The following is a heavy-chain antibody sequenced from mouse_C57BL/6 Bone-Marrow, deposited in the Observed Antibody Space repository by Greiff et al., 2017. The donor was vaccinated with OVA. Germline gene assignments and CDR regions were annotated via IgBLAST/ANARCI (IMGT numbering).Heavy chain of an antibody. D-gene: IGHD1-1*01. V-gene: IGHV1-64*01. CDR2: IHPNSGST. Sequence: VQLQQSGAELVKPGASVKLSCKASGYTFTSYWMHWVKQRPGQGLEWIGVIHPNSGSTNYNEKFKSKATLTVDKSSSTAYMQLSSLTSEDSAVYYCARFYYYGSRYYFDYWGQGTTLTVSS. CDR1: GYTFTSYW. J-gene: IGHJ2*01. CDR3: ARFYYYGSRYYFDY.